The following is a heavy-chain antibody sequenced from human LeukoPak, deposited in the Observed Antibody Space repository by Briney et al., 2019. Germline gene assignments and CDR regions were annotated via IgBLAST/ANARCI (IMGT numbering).Heavy chain of an antibody. CDR1: GFTFTSYS. CDR2: ISSSSTYI. D-gene: IGHD3-10*01. J-gene: IGHJ4*02. CDR3: ARVSRGRGYFDY. Sequence: PGGSLRLSCAASGFTFTSYSMNWVRQAPGRGLEWVSSISSSSTYIYYADSVKGRFTISRDNAKNSLYLQMNSLRAEDTAVYYCARVSRGRGYFDYWGQGTLVTVSS. V-gene: IGHV3-21*01.